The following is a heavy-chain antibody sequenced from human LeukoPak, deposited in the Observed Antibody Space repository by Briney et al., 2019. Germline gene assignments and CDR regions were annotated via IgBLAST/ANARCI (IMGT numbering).Heavy chain of an antibody. V-gene: IGHV3-23*01. Sequence: GGSLRLSCAASGFTFSSYAMSWVRQVSGKGLEWVSVISGSGGSTYYADSVKGRFTISRDNAKNSLYLQMNSLRAEDTAVYYCARDDGDSLPYYFDYWGQGTLVTVSS. CDR3: ARDDGDSLPYYFDY. D-gene: IGHD4-17*01. CDR2: ISGSGGST. J-gene: IGHJ4*02. CDR1: GFTFSSYA.